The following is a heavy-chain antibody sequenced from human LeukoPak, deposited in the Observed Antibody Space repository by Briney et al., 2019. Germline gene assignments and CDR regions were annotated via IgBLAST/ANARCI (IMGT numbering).Heavy chain of an antibody. CDR3: AKDPDVVVAATGAESGGLEY. CDR1: GFTFSSYG. V-gene: IGHV3-30*18. J-gene: IGHJ4*02. CDR2: ISYDGSNK. D-gene: IGHD2-15*01. Sequence: GGSLRLSCAASGFTFSSYGMHWVRQAPGKGLEWVAVISYDGSNKYYADSVKGRFTISRDNSKNTLYLQMNSLRAEDTAVYYCAKDPDVVVAATGAESGGLEYWGQGTLVTVSS.